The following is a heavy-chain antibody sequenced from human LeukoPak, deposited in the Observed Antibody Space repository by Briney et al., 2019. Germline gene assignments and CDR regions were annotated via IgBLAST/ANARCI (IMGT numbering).Heavy chain of an antibody. V-gene: IGHV4-59*06. J-gene: IGHJ3*02. Sequence: PSGTLSLTCTVSGGSISSYYWTWIRQHPGKGLEWIGYISNSGTTSYSPSLKSRVSISVDTSNNQFSLRLSSVTAADTAVYYCARDVVVTSSPDAFDIWGQGTMVTVSS. CDR1: GGSISSYY. CDR3: ARDVVVTSSPDAFDI. D-gene: IGHD2-21*02. CDR2: ISNSGTT.